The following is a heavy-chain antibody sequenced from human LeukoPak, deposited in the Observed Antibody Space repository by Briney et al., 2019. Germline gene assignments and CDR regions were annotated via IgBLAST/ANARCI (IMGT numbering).Heavy chain of an antibody. Sequence: GGSLRLSSAASGFTFSSYSMNWVRQAPGKGLEWVSSISSSSSYIYYADSVKGRFTISRDNAKNSLYLQMNSLRAEDTAVYYCARDTSGYYGWFDPWGQGTLVTVSS. V-gene: IGHV3-21*01. CDR3: ARDTSGYYGWFDP. D-gene: IGHD3-3*01. J-gene: IGHJ5*02. CDR2: ISSSSSYI. CDR1: GFTFSSYS.